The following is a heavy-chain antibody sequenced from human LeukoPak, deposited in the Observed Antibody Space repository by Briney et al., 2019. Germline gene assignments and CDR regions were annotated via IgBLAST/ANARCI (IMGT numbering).Heavy chain of an antibody. Sequence: GASVKVSCKASGYTFTGYYMHWVRQAPGQGLEWMGRINPNSGGTNYAQKFQGRVTMTRDTPISTAYMELSRLRSDDTAVYYCARDGWELTGYYYYYGMDVWGQGTTVTVSS. J-gene: IGHJ6*02. CDR3: ARDGWELTGYYYYYGMDV. CDR2: INPNSGGT. V-gene: IGHV1-2*06. D-gene: IGHD1-26*01. CDR1: GYTFTGYY.